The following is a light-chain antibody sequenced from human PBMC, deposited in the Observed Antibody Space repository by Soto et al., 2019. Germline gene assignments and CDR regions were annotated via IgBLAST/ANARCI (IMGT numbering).Light chain of an antibody. CDR3: QQYNSFSKT. CDR1: QSIAYW. V-gene: IGKV1-5*01. CDR2: AAS. J-gene: IGKJ1*01. Sequence: DIQMTQSPSRLSASVGDRVTITCRASQSIAYWLAWYQQKPGKAPILLIYAASTLETGVPSRFSGSGYGTEFTLTIASLQPDDSATYYCQQYNSFSKTFGRGTKV.